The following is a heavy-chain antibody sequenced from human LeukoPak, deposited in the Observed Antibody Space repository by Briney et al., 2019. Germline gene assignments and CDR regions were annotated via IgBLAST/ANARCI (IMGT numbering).Heavy chain of an antibody. V-gene: IGHV3-7*01. Sequence: GGSLRLSCAASGFTFSSYWISWVRQAPGKGLEWVANIKQDGSEKYYVGSVKGRFTISRDNAKNSLYLQMNSLRAEDTAVYYCARALAYGDYFDYWGQGTLVTVSS. D-gene: IGHD4-17*01. CDR2: IKQDGSEK. J-gene: IGHJ4*02. CDR3: ARALAYGDYFDY. CDR1: GFTFSSYW.